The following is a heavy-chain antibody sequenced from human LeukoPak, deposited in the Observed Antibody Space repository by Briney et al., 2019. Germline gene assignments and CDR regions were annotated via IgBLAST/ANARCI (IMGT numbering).Heavy chain of an antibody. CDR3: ARGPPYYDILTGSDY. CDR2: INHSGST. CDR1: GGPFSGYY. Sequence: SETLSLTCAVDGGPFSGYYWSWIRQPPGKGLEWIGEINHSGSTNYDPSLKSRVTISVDTSKNQFSLKLSSVTAADTAVYYCARGPPYYDILTGSDYWGQGTLVTVSS. V-gene: IGHV4-34*01. J-gene: IGHJ4*02. D-gene: IGHD3-9*01.